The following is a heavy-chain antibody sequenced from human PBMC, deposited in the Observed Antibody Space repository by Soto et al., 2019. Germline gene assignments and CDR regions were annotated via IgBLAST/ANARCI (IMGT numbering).Heavy chain of an antibody. CDR3: ARGKGGDYPLTTGFDP. V-gene: IGHV3-33*01. CDR1: GFTFSSYG. J-gene: IGHJ5*02. D-gene: IGHD3-16*01. Sequence: QVQLVESGGGVVQPGRSLRLSCAASGFTFSSYGMHWVRQAPGKGLEWVAVIWYDGSNKYYADSVKGRFTISRDNSKNTLYLQMNSLRAEDTAVYYCARGKGGDYPLTTGFDPWGQGTLVTVSS. CDR2: IWYDGSNK.